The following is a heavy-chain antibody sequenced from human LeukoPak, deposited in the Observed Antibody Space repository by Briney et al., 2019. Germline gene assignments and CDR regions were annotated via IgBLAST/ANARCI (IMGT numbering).Heavy chain of an antibody. D-gene: IGHD2/OR15-2a*01. V-gene: IGHV4-59*01. J-gene: IGHJ6*03. CDR1: GGSISSYY. CDR2: IYYSGST. Sequence: PGGSLRLSCTVSGGSISSYYWSWIRQPPGKGLEWIGYIYYSGSTNYNPSLKSRVTISVDTSKNQFSLKLSSVTAADTAVYYCARSSINYYYYMDVWGKGTTVTVSS. CDR3: ARSSINYYYYMDV.